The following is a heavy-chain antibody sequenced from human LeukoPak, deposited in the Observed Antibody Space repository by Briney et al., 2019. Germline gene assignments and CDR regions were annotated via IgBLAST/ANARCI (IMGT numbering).Heavy chain of an antibody. CDR3: ARPGFGGAFDI. J-gene: IGHJ3*02. CDR1: GGSISSYY. V-gene: IGHV4-59*12. D-gene: IGHD3-16*01. Sequence: KASGTLSLTCTVSGGSISSYYWSWIRQPPGKGLEWIGYIYYSGSTNYNPSLKSRVTISVDRSKNHFSLKLSSVTAADTAVYYCARPGFGGAFDIWGQGTTVTVYS. CDR2: IYYSGST.